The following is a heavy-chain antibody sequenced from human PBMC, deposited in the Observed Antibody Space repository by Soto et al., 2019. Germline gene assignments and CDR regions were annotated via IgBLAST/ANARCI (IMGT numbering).Heavy chain of an antibody. CDR3: AREFNYYDSSGYNWFDP. Sequence: GASVKVSRKASGYTFTSYGISWVRQAPGQGLEWMGWISAYNGNTNYAQKLQGRVTMTTETSTSTAYMELRSLRSDDTAVYYCAREFNYYDSSGYNWFDPWGQGTLVTVSS. CDR1: GYTFTSYG. J-gene: IGHJ5*02. D-gene: IGHD3-22*01. V-gene: IGHV1-18*04. CDR2: ISAYNGNT.